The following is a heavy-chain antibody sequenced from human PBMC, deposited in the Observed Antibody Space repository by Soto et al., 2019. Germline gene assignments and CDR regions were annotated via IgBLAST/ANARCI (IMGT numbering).Heavy chain of an antibody. D-gene: IGHD6-13*01. J-gene: IGHJ6*02. CDR1: GGTFSSYA. Sequence: GASVKVSCKASGGTFSSYAISWVRQAPGQGLEWMGGIIPIFGTANYAQKFQGRVTITADESTSTAYMELSSLRSEDTAVYYCARYRSSSSWYQNPYYYYGMDVWGQGTTVTVS. CDR3: ARYRSSSSWYQNPYYYYGMDV. CDR2: IIPIFGTA. V-gene: IGHV1-69*13.